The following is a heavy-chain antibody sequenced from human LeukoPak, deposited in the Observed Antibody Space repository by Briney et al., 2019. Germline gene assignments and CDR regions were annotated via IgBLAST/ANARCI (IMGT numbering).Heavy chain of an antibody. Sequence: EASVKVSCKVSGHTLTEISIHWVRQAPGKGLEWMGGLDPEDGETLYAQKFLGRVTMTEDTSTDTAYMELSSLRSDDTAVYYCATVAGTTWDENWFDPWGQGTLVTVSS. CDR3: ATVAGTTWDENWFDP. V-gene: IGHV1-24*01. J-gene: IGHJ5*02. CDR1: GHTLTEIS. CDR2: LDPEDGET. D-gene: IGHD1-7*01.